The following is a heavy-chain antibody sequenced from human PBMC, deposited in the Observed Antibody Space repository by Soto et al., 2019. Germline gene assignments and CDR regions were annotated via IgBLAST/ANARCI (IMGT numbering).Heavy chain of an antibody. Sequence: EVQLVESGGGLVKPGESLRLSCTASGFTFNYAWMSWVRQAPGKGLEWVARIRTKTDDEATDYAAPVKGRFSVSRDDSKNTVHLQMHSRKTEDTAVYYCAKGATTGTFFDYWGQGILVTVSS. CDR3: AKGATTGTFFDY. J-gene: IGHJ4*02. D-gene: IGHD3-10*01. CDR1: GFTFNYAW. CDR2: IRTKTDDEAT. V-gene: IGHV3-15*01.